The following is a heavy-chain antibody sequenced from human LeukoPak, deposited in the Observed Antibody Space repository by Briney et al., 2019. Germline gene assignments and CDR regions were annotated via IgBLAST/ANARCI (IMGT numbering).Heavy chain of an antibody. CDR1: GYTFTSYG. J-gene: IGHJ4*02. CDR2: ISAHNGNA. Sequence: GASVTVSCKTSGYTFTSYGINWVRQAPGQGLEWMGRISAHNGNANYAQKFQGRVTMTTDTLATTAYMELRSLRSDDTAVYYCARDLERYYDLEGRSGYWGQGTLVTVSS. V-gene: IGHV1-18*01. D-gene: IGHD3-3*01. CDR3: ARDLERYYDLEGRSGY.